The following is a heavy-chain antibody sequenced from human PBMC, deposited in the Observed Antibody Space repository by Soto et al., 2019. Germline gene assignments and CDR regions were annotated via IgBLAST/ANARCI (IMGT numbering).Heavy chain of an antibody. CDR1: GFTFSSYW. V-gene: IGHV3-7*01. J-gene: IGHJ3*02. Sequence: GGSLRLSCAASGFTFSSYWMSWVRQAPGKGLEWVANIKQDGSEKYYVDSVKGRFTISRDNAKNSLYLQMNSLRAEDTAVYYCARALLESTYYDFWSGLYDAFDIWGQGTMVTVSS. D-gene: IGHD3-3*01. CDR3: ARALLESTYYDFWSGLYDAFDI. CDR2: IKQDGSEK.